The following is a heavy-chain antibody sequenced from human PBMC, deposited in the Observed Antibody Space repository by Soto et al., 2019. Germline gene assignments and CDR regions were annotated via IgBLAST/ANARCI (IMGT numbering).Heavy chain of an antibody. CDR2: ISARGGSL. CDR3: AKGSIEYSASVDN. CDR1: GFSFSSYA. Sequence: EVQLLESGGGLVQPGGSLRLSCAASGFSFSSYAMVWVRQAPGKGLEWVAVISARGGSLYFADSGKGRFTISRDKSKNVLSLEMNSLRADDTATYVCAKGSIEYSASVDNWRQGTLVVVSS. V-gene: IGHV3-23*01. J-gene: IGHJ4*02. D-gene: IGHD5-12*01.